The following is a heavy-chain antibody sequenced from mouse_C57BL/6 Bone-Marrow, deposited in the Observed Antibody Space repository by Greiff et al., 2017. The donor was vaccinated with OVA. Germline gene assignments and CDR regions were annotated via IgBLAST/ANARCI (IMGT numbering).Heavy chain of an antibody. Sequence: QVQLQQPGAELVRPGSSVKLSCKASGYTFTSYWLDWVKQRPGQGLEWIGNIYPSDSETHYNQKFKDKATLTVDKSSSTAYMQLSSLTSEDSAVYYCARLSNGYDRGFDYWGQGTTLTVSS. CDR2: IYPSDSET. D-gene: IGHD2-2*01. CDR3: ARLSNGYDRGFDY. CDR1: GYTFTSYW. V-gene: IGHV1-61*01. J-gene: IGHJ2*01.